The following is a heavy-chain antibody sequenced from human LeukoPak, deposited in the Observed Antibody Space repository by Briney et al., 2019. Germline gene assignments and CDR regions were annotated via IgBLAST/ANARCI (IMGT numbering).Heavy chain of an antibody. V-gene: IGHV3-53*01. J-gene: IGHJ3*02. CDR1: GFTVSSNY. CDR2: IYSGGST. CDR3: ARVTTVDAFDI. Sequence: PGGSLRLSCAASGFTVSSNYMSWVRQAPGKGLEWVSVIYSGGSTYYADSVKGRFTISRDNAKNSLYLQMNSLRAEDTAVYYCARVTTVDAFDIWGQGTMVTVSS. D-gene: IGHD4-17*01.